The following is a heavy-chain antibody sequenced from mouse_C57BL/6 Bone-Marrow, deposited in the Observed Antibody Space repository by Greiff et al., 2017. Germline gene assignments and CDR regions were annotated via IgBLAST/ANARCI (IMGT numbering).Heavy chain of an antibody. J-gene: IGHJ1*03. V-gene: IGHV14-4*01. CDR2: IDPENGDT. CDR3: TVGRVWYFDV. CDR1: GFNIKDDY. D-gene: IGHD4-1*01. Sequence: VQLQQSGAELVRPGASVKLSCTASGFNIKDDYMHWVKQRPEQGLEWIGWIDPENGDTEYASKFQGKATITADTSSNTAYLQLSSLTSEDTAVYYCTVGRVWYFDVWGTGTTVTVSS.